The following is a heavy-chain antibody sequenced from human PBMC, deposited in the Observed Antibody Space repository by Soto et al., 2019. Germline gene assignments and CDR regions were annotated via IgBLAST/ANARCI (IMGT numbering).Heavy chain of an antibody. V-gene: IGHV3-23*01. CDR1: GCTFRNYA. CDR3: AKDCSGGSCYPGSNWFDP. D-gene: IGHD2-15*01. J-gene: IGHJ5*02. Sequence: PLRLSWAASGCTFRNYAMSWVRQAPGKGLEWVSATSGSGGSTYYADSVKGRFTISRDNSKNTLYLQMNSLRAEDTAVYYCAKDCSGGSCYPGSNWFDPWGQGTLVTVSS. CDR2: TSGSGGST.